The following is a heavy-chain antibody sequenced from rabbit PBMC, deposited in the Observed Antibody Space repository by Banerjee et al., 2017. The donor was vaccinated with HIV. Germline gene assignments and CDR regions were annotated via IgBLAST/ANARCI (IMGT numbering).Heavy chain of an antibody. D-gene: IGHD6-1*01. Sequence: QEQLEESGGDLVKPGASLTLTCTASGFSFSSGYDMYWVRQAPGKGLEWIACIDTGSRGYTWYASWAKGRFTISKPSSTTVTLQMTSLTAADTATYFCARDLPISDGYSFDLWGPGTL. V-gene: IGHV1S45*01. CDR1: GFSFSSGYD. CDR2: IDTGSRGYT. CDR3: ARDLPISDGYSFDL. J-gene: IGHJ4*01.